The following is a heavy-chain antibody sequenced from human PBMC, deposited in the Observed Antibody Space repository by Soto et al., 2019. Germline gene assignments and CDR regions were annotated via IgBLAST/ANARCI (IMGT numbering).Heavy chain of an antibody. Sequence: GGLLVSCSASGFTFSSYWMSRVRQAPGKGLEWVANIKQDGSEKYYLDSVKGRFTISRDNAKNSLYLQMNSLRAEDTAVYYCAREDYGDYLDYWGQGTLVTVSS. V-gene: IGHV3-7*03. CDR2: IKQDGSEK. D-gene: IGHD4-17*01. CDR1: GFTFSSYW. CDR3: AREDYGDYLDY. J-gene: IGHJ4*02.